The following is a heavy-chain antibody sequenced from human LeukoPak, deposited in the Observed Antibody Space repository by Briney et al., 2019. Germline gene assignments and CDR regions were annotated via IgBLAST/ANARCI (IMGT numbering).Heavy chain of an antibody. D-gene: IGHD1-26*01. CDR3: ARSVGATSLDY. J-gene: IGHJ4*02. Sequence: ASVKVSCKASGGTFSSYAISWVRQAPGQGLEWMGRIIPILGIANYAQKFQGRVTITADKSTSTAYMELSNLRSQDTAVYYCARSVGATSLDYWGQGTLVTVSS. CDR2: IIPILGIA. CDR1: GGTFSSYA. V-gene: IGHV1-69*04.